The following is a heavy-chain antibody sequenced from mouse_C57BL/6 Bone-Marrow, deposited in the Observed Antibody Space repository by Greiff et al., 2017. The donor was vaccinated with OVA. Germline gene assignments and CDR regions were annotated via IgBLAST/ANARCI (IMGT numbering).Heavy chain of an antibody. CDR3: AGGGYYSNFAWFAY. Sequence: QVQLQQPGAELVKPGASVKMSCKASGYTFTSYWITWVKQRPGQGLEWIGDIYPGSGSTNYNEKFKSKATLTVDTSSSTAYMQLSSLTSEDSAVYYWAGGGYYSNFAWFAYWGQGTLVTVSA. J-gene: IGHJ3*01. D-gene: IGHD2-5*01. CDR2: IYPGSGST. CDR1: GYTFTSYW. V-gene: IGHV1-55*01.